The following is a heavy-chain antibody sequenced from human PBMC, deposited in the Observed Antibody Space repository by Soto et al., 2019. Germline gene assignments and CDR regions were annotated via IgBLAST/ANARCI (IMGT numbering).Heavy chain of an antibody. CDR1: GFTFSSYA. J-gene: IGHJ4*02. V-gene: IGHV3-48*01. CDR2: ISSTSSTI. D-gene: IGHD3-22*01. Sequence: PGGSLRLSCAASGFTFSSYAMSWVRQAPGKGLEWVSYISSTSSTIFYGDSAKGRFTISRDNSKNTAYLQMSSLRPEDTAVYYCVKGEYYYDGSAYYPFDYWGQGRMVTVSS. CDR3: VKGEYYYDGSAYYPFDY.